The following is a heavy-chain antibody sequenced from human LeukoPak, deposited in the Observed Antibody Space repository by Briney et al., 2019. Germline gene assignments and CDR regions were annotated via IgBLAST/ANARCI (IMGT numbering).Heavy chain of an antibody. Sequence: SETLSLTCTVSGGSISSSTYYWGWIRQPPGKGLEWIGNIYYSGSTYYNPSLKSRVTISVDTSKNQFSLKLSSVTAADTAVYYCAAQDVNWFDPWGQGTLVTVSS. D-gene: IGHD2-15*01. V-gene: IGHV4-39*07. CDR1: GGSISSSTYY. J-gene: IGHJ5*02. CDR2: IYYSGST. CDR3: AAQDVNWFDP.